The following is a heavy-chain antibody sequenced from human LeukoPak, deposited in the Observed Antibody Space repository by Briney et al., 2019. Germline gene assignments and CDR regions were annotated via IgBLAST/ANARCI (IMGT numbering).Heavy chain of an antibody. Sequence: SETLSLTCTVSGGSISSGGYYWSWIRQHPGKGLEWIGYIYYSGSTYYNPSLKSRVTISVDTSKNQFSLKLSSVTAADTAVYYCARGTMTTVTYYFDYWGQGTLVTVSS. CDR2: IYYSGST. CDR1: GGSISSGGYY. D-gene: IGHD4-17*01. CDR3: ARGTMTTVTYYFDY. V-gene: IGHV4-31*03. J-gene: IGHJ4*02.